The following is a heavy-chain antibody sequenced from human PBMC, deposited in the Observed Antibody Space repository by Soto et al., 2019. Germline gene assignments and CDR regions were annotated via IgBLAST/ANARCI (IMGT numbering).Heavy chain of an antibody. CDR1: GFTFSSYG. Sequence: QVQLVESGGGVVQPGRSLRLSCAASGFTFSSYGMHWVRQAPGKGLAWVAVISYDGSNKYYADSVKGRFTISRDNSKNTLYLQMNSLRAEDTAVYYCAKVQEWELGGYYYYGMDVWGQGTTVTVSS. D-gene: IGHD1-26*01. J-gene: IGHJ6*02. CDR3: AKVQEWELGGYYYYGMDV. CDR2: ISYDGSNK. V-gene: IGHV3-30*18.